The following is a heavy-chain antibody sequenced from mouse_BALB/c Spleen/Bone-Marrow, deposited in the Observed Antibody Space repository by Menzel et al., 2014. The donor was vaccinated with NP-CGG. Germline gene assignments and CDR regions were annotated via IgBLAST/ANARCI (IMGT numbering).Heavy chain of an antibody. V-gene: IGHV5-6-4*01. D-gene: IGHD1-1*01. CDR1: GFTFSSYT. J-gene: IGHJ4*01. CDR2: ISSGGSYT. CDR3: TRDPFYYGSSYAMDC. Sequence: EVKLVESGGGLVKPGGPLKLSCAASGFTFSSYTMSWVRQTPEKRLEWVATISSGGSYTYYPDSVKGRFTISRDNAKNTLYLQMSSLKSEDTAMYYCTRDPFYYGSSYAMDCWGQGTSVTVSS.